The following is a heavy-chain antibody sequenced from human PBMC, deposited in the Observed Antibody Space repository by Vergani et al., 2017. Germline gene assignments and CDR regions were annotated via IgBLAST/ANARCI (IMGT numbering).Heavy chain of an antibody. CDR3: AREGPILVLRFLEWLSGFDP. D-gene: IGHD3-3*01. Sequence: QVQLVQSGAEVKKPGASVKVSCKASGYTFTSYAMHWVRQAPGQRLEWMGWINAGNGNTKYSQKFQGRVTITRDTAASTAYMELSSLRSGDTAVYYCAREGPILVLRFLEWLSGFDPWGQGTLVTVSS. J-gene: IGHJ5*02. V-gene: IGHV1-3*01. CDR2: INAGNGNT. CDR1: GYTFTSYA.